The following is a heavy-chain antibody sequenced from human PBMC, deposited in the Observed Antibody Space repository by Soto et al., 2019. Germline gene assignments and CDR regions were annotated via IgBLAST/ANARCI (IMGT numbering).Heavy chain of an antibody. D-gene: IGHD2-15*01. V-gene: IGHV3-30*18. CDR1: GFTFSSYG. Sequence: QAPLVESGGGVVQPGRSLRLSCAASGFTFSSYGMHWVRQAPGKGLEWVAVIAYDGSNKNYADSVKGRFTISRDNSKNTLYLQMNSLRAEDTAVYYCAKDRNIVVVVAPLDYWGQGTLVTVSS. J-gene: IGHJ4*02. CDR2: IAYDGSNK. CDR3: AKDRNIVVVVAPLDY.